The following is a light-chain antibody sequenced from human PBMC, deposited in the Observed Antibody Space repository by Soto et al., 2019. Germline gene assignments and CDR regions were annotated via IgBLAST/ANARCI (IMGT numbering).Light chain of an antibody. CDR3: QQYNSYPLT. CDR2: AAS. J-gene: IGKJ4*01. V-gene: IGKV1D-16*01. CDR1: QGISSW. Sequence: DISVTQFPFSRSAAVGGRGTIPFLASQGISSWLAWYQQKPGKVPKHLIYAASSLQSGVPSRFSGSGSGTDFTLTISSLQPEDFATYYCQQYNSYPLTFGGGTKVDIK.